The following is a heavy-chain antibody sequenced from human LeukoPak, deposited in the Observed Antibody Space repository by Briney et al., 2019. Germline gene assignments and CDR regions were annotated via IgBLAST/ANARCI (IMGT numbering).Heavy chain of an antibody. CDR2: INHSGST. V-gene: IGHV4-34*01. J-gene: IGHJ6*02. CDR3: ARAKRLRLILGGSYYYGMDV. CDR1: GGSFSGYY. D-gene: IGHD5-12*01. Sequence: SETLSLTCAVYGGSFSGYYWSWIRQPPGKGLEWIGEINHSGSTNYNPSLKSRVTISVDTSKNQFSLKLSSVTAAGTAVYYCARAKRLRLILGGSYYYGMDVWGQGTTVTVSS.